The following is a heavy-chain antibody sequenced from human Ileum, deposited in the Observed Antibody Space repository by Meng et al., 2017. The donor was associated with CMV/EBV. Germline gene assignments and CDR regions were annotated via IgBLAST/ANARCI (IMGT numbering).Heavy chain of an antibody. CDR1: GFTVSSND. D-gene: IGHD6-13*01. J-gene: IGHJ4*02. CDR2: ISRGGCI. Sequence: GGSLRLSCAASGFTVSSNDMHWVRQAPGKGLEYVSVISRGGCIYYADSVQGRFTISRDNSKSTLYLQMGSLMVEDTDVYYCARGRGRAGQIDPGVSGYFDSWGLGTLVTVSS. V-gene: IGHV3-64*02. CDR3: ARGRGRAGQIDPGVSGYFDS.